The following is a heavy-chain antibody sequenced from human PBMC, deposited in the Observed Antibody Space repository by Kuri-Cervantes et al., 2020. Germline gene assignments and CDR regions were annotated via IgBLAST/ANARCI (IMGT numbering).Heavy chain of an antibody. J-gene: IGHJ4*02. D-gene: IGHD6-19*01. CDR1: GGTFSSYA. CDR3: AQQIHSSGWYHLVDY. CDR2: IIPIFGTA. Sequence: SVKVSCKASGGTFSSYAISWVRQAPGQGLEWMGGIIPIFGTANYAQKFQGRVTITTDESTSTAYMELSSLRSEDTAVYYRAQQIHSSGWYHLVDYWGRGTLVTVSS. V-gene: IGHV1-69*05.